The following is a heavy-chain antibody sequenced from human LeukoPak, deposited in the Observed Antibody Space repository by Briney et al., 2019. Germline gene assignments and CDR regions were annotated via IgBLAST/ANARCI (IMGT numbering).Heavy chain of an antibody. J-gene: IGHJ4*02. CDR3: ARASYYYGSGSFSFGY. CDR2: INPSGGST. Sequence: ASVKVSCKASGYTFTSYYMHWVRQAPGQGREWMGIINPSGGSTSYAQKFQGRVTMTRDTSTSTVYMELSSLRSEDTAVYYCARASYYYGSGSFSFGYWGQGTLVTVSS. D-gene: IGHD3-10*01. CDR1: GYTFTSYY. V-gene: IGHV1-46*01.